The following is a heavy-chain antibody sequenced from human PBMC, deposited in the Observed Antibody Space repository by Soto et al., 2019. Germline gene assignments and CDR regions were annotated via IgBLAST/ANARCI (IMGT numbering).Heavy chain of an antibody. CDR3: AKVMVYDSSGPPGGGMDV. CDR1: GFTFSSYA. Sequence: GGSLRLSCAASGFTFSSYAMSWVRQAPGKGLEWVSAISGSGGGTYYADSVKGRFTISRDNSKNTLYLQMNSLRAEDTAVYYCAKVMVYDSSGPPGGGMDVWGQGTTVTVSS. CDR2: ISGSGGGT. D-gene: IGHD3-22*01. V-gene: IGHV3-23*01. J-gene: IGHJ6*02.